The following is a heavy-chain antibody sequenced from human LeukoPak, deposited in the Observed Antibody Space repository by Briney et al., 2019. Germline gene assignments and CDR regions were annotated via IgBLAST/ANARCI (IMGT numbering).Heavy chain of an antibody. CDR1: GGSISSSSYY. J-gene: IGHJ2*01. V-gene: IGHV4-39*01. D-gene: IGHD1-26*01. Sequence: SETLSLTRTVSGGSISSSSYYWGWIRQPPGKGLEWIGSIYYSGSTYYNPSLKSRVTISVDTSKNQFSLQLNSVTPEDTAVYYCARGKWELLSHYWCFDLWGRGTLVTVSS. CDR3: ARGKWELLSHYWCFDL. CDR2: IYYSGST.